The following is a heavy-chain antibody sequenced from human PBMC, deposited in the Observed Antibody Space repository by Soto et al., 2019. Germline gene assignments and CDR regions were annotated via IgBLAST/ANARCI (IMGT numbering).Heavy chain of an antibody. CDR3: AREGMFHFEAKDYYPSTYGLDF. D-gene: IGHD3-10*01. V-gene: IGHV1-2*02. CDR1: GDSLDGYY. J-gene: IGHJ6*02. Sequence: VQLVQSGAEVRKPGASVKVSCTASGDSLDGYYIHWVRQTPGQGLEWMGWIFRKSGGPRLQRRSQGRVSMTSESSPGPVYLDVTRLAFDDTAVYYCAREGMFHFEAKDYYPSTYGLDFWGQGTTVTVSS. CDR2: IFRKSGGP.